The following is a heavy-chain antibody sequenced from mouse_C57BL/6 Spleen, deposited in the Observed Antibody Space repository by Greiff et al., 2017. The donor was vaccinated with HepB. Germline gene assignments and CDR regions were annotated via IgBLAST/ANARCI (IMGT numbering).Heavy chain of an antibody. V-gene: IGHV1-7*01. CDR3: ARKYYGSSYGGNVYC. J-gene: IGHJ2*01. CDR2: INTSSGYT. CDR1: GYNFTSYW. Sequence: QVQLQQSGAELAKPGASVKLSCKASGYNFTSYWMHWVKQRPGQGLEWIGYINTSSGYTKYNQKFKDKATLTAAKSSSKAYMQLSSLTYEDSAVYYCARKYYGSSYGGNVYCWGQGTTLTVA. D-gene: IGHD1-1*01.